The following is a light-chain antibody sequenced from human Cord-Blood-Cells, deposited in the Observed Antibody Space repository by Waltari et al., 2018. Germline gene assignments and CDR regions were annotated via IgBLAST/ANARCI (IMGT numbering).Light chain of an antibody. CDR2: RNN. CDR3: AAWDDSLSGWV. V-gene: IGLV1-47*01. CDR1: SSNIGSNY. Sequence: QSVLTQPPSASGTPGQRVTISCSGSSSNIGSNYVYWYQQLPGTAPKLHIYRNNRRPSGVPDRSSGSKSGTSASLAISGLRSGDEADYYCAAWDDSLSGWVFGGGTKLTVL. J-gene: IGLJ3*02.